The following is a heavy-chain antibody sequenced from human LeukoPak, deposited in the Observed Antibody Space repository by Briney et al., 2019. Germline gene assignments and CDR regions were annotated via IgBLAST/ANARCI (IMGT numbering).Heavy chain of an antibody. CDR2: INPNSGGT. Sequence: ASVKVSCKASGGTFSSYAISWVRQAPGQGLEWMGRINPNSGGTNYAQKFQGRVTMTRDTSISTAYMELSRLRSDDTAVYYCARGLGENYGMDVWGQGTTVTVSS. CDR3: ARGLGENYGMDV. CDR1: GGTFSSYA. D-gene: IGHD3-3*01. J-gene: IGHJ6*02. V-gene: IGHV1-2*06.